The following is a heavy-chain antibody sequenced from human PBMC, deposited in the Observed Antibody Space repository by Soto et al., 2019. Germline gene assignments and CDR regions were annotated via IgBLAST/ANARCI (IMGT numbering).Heavy chain of an antibody. V-gene: IGHV3-11*01. Sequence: GGSLRLSCAASGFTFSDYYMSWVRQAPGKGVEWLAYISSSGSIIKFADSVKGRFSISRDTSQSTLYLQMNSLRADDTAMYYCARWSYLDYWGQGTRVTVSS. CDR2: ISSSGSII. CDR1: GFTFSDYY. CDR3: ARWSYLDY. D-gene: IGHD3-3*01. J-gene: IGHJ4*02.